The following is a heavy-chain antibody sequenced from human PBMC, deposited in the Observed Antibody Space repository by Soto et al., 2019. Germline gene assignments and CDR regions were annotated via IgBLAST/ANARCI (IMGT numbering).Heavy chain of an antibody. J-gene: IGHJ3*02. CDR1: GFTFSSLW. V-gene: IGHV3-74*01. Sequence: EVRLVESGGGLVQPGGSLRLSCAASGFTFSSLWMHWVRQAPGKGLVWVARINSDGSSTSYADSVRGRFGISRDNAKKTVYLQMNSLRAEDTAMYYCIRDFGEVGSTAAFDIWGQGTMVTVSS. CDR2: INSDGSST. CDR3: IRDFGEVGSTAAFDI. D-gene: IGHD1-26*01.